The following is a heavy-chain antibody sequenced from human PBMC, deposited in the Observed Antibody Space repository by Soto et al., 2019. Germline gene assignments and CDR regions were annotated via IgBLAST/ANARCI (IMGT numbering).Heavy chain of an antibody. CDR1: GFTFSTSA. D-gene: IGHD1-26*01. V-gene: IGHV1-58*01. Sequence: GASVKVSCKASGFTFSTSAVQWVRQARGQRPERMGWIVGGSGNTNYAQNSQERVIITRDMSTSTVYMELSSLRSDDTAVYFCAARRSGLYAMDVWGQGTTVTVS. CDR3: AARRSGLYAMDV. CDR2: IVGGSGNT. J-gene: IGHJ6*02.